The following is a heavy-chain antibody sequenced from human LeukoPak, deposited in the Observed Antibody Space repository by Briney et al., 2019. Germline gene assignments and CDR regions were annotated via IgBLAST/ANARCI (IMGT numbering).Heavy chain of an antibody. J-gene: IGHJ4*02. CDR2: ISYDGSVQ. V-gene: IGHV3-30*04. CDR1: GFTFSSYA. D-gene: IGHD3-22*01. CDR3: ARDSYSVVGKYDSSGYYGDS. Sequence: PGGSLRLSCAASGFTFSSYALHWVRQAPGKGLEWVTTISYDGSVQYYPDSVKGRFTISRDNPKNTLYLQMNSLRAEDTAVYCCARDSYSVVGKYDSSGYYGDSWGQGTLVTVSS.